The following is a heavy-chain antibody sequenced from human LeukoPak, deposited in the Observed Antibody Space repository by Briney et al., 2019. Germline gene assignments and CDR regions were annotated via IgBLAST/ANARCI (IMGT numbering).Heavy chain of an antibody. Sequence: HPGGSLRLSCAASGFTVSSYAMNWVRQAPGKGLVWVSRIKSDGSSTTYADSVKGRFTISRDNARNTLYLQMNSLRAEDTAVYYCAKSDYFDSWGQGTLVTVSS. CDR1: GFTVSSYA. V-gene: IGHV3-74*01. CDR2: IKSDGSST. J-gene: IGHJ4*02. CDR3: AKSDYFDS.